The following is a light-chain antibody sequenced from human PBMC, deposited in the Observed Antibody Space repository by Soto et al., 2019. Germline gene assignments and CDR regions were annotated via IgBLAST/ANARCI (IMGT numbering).Light chain of an antibody. CDR1: QSVSSSY. CDR3: QQYGSSPPTWT. CDR2: GAS. J-gene: IGKJ1*01. Sequence: EIVLTQSPGTLSLTPGERATLSCRASQSVSSSYLAWYQQKPGRAPRLLIYGASSRATGIPDRFSGSGSGTDFTLTISRLEPEDFAVYYCQQYGSSPPTWTFGQGTKVDIK. V-gene: IGKV3-20*01.